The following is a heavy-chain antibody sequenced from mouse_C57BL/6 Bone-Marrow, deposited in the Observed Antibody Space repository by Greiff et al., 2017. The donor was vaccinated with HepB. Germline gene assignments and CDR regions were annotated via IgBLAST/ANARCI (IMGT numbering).Heavy chain of an antibody. J-gene: IGHJ3*01. Sequence: QVQLQQPGAELVKPGASVKLSCKASGYTFTSYWMHWVKQRPGRGLEWIGRIDPKSGGTKYNEKFKSKATLTVDKPSSTAYMQLSSLTSEDSAVYYCARSYDYAFAYWGQGTLVTVSA. CDR3: ARSYDYAFAY. CDR1: GYTFTSYW. D-gene: IGHD2-4*01. V-gene: IGHV1-72*01. CDR2: IDPKSGGT.